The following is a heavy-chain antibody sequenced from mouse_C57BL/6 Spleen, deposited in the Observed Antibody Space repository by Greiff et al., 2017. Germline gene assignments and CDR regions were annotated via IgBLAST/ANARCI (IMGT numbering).Heavy chain of an antibody. CDR1: GYSFTGYY. J-gene: IGHJ4*01. CDR2: INPSTGGT. D-gene: IGHD2-4*01. Sequence: EVQLQQSGPELVKPGASVKISCKASGYSFTGYYMNWVKQSPEKSLEWIGEINPSTGGTTYNQKFKAKATLTVDKSSSTAYMQLKSLTSEDSAVYYCASLYDYEGDAMDYWGQGTSVTVSS. CDR3: ASLYDYEGDAMDY. V-gene: IGHV1-42*01.